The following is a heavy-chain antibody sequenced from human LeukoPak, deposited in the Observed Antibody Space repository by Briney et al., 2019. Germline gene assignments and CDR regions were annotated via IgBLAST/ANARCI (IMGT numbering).Heavy chain of an antibody. J-gene: IGHJ6*02. V-gene: IGHV3-21*01. CDR3: AIDYGDYYGMDV. CDR2: ISSSSSYI. D-gene: IGHD4-17*01. CDR1: GFTFSSYW. Sequence: GGSLRLSCAASGFTFSSYWMSWVRQAPGKGLEWVSSISSSSSYIYYADSVKGRFTISRDNAKNSLYLQMNSLRAEDTAVYYCAIDYGDYYGMDVWGQGTTVTVSS.